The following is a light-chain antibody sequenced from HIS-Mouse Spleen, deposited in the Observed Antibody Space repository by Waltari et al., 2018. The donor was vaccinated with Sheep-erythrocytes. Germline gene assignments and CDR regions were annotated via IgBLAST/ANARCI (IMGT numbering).Light chain of an antibody. J-gene: IGKJ2*01. CDR3: QQRSNWYT. V-gene: IGKV3-11*01. Sequence: EIVLTQSPATLSLSPGERATLSCRASQSVSSYLAWYQQKPGQAPRLLIYDASNRATGNTARFSGSGSGTDFTLTISSLEPEDFAVYYCQQRSNWYTFGQGTKLEIK. CDR2: DAS. CDR1: QSVSSY.